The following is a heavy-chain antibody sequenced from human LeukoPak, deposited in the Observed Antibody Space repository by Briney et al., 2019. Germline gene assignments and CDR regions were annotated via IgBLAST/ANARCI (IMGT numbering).Heavy chain of an antibody. CDR1: GGTFSSYA. CDR3: ARGTYYGDKRGRLNWFDP. V-gene: IGHV1-69*05. D-gene: IGHD4-17*01. Sequence: SVKVSCKASGGTFSSYAISWVRQAPGQGLEWMGRIIPIFGTANYAQKFQGRVTITTDESTSTVYMELSSLRSEDTAVYYCARGTYYGDKRGRLNWFDPWGQGTLVTVSS. CDR2: IIPIFGTA. J-gene: IGHJ5*02.